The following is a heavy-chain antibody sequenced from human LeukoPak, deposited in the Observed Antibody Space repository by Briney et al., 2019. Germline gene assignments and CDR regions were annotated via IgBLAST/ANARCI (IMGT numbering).Heavy chain of an antibody. Sequence: ASVKVSCKASGGTFSSYAISWVRQAPGQGLEWMGRIIPIFGIANYAQKFQGRVTITADKSTSTAYKELSSLRSEDTAVYYCARQPDGYNSYYFDYWGQGTLVTVSS. CDR1: GGTFSSYA. CDR2: IIPIFGIA. D-gene: IGHD5-24*01. J-gene: IGHJ4*02. V-gene: IGHV1-69*04. CDR3: ARQPDGYNSYYFDY.